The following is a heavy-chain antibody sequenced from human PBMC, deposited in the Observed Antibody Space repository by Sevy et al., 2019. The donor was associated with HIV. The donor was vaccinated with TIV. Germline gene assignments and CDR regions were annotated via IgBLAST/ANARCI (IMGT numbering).Heavy chain of an antibody. CDR1: GFTFSDHY. J-gene: IGHJ4*02. Sequence: GGCLRLSCAASGFTFSDHYMDWVRQAPGKGLEWVGRIRNKANSYTTEYAASVKGRFTISRDDSKNSLYLQMNRLKTEDTAIYYCARDFRRGGAHFDYWGQGTLVTVSS. D-gene: IGHD3-16*01. CDR3: ARDFRRGGAHFDY. V-gene: IGHV3-72*01. CDR2: IRNKANSYTT.